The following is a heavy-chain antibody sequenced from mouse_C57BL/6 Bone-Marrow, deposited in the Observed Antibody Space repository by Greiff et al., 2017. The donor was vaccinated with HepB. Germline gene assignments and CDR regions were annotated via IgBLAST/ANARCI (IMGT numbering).Heavy chain of an antibody. V-gene: IGHV1-82*01. J-gene: IGHJ4*01. CDR1: GYSFSSSW. CDR2: IYPGDGDT. D-gene: IGHD1-1*01. CDR3: ATRGYGSSSFAMDY. Sequence: QVQLKESGPELVKPGASVKISCKASGYSFSSSWMNWVKQRPGKGLEWIGRIYPGDGDTNYIGKFKGKATLTADKSCSTAYMQLSSLTSDDSAVYFCATRGYGSSSFAMDYWGQGTSGTVSS.